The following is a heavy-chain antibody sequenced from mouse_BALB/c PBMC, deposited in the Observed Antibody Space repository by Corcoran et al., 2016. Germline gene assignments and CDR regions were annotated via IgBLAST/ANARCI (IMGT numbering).Heavy chain of an antibody. CDR1: GYTFTNYG. J-gene: IGHJ4*01. CDR3: AKPPYDYYAMDY. Sequence: QIQLVQSGPELKKPGETVKISCKASGYTFTNYGMNWVKQAPGKGLKGMGWINTYTGEPTYADDFKGRFAFSLETSASTAYLQINNLKNEDTATYFCAKPPYDYYAMDYLGQGTSVTVSS. V-gene: IGHV9-3-1*01. CDR2: INTYTGEP.